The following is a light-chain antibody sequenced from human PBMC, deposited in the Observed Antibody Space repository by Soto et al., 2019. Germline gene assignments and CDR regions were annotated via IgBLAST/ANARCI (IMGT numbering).Light chain of an antibody. CDR1: QPITTW. Sequence: DIQMTQSPSTLSASVGDRVTITCRASQPITTWLAWYQQKPGRAPRLLIYDAFALQSGVPSRFSGSGSGTEFTLTISSLQPDDFATYYCQQYNTYPLTFGGGTKVDIK. J-gene: IGKJ4*01. CDR3: QQYNTYPLT. V-gene: IGKV1-5*01. CDR2: DAF.